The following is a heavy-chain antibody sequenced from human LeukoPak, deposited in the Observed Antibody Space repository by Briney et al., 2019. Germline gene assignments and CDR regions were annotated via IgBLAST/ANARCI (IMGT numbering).Heavy chain of an antibody. D-gene: IGHD3-10*01. J-gene: IGHJ5*02. V-gene: IGHV3-9*03. CDR2: ISWNSGSI. CDR1: GFTFDDYA. Sequence: GRSLRLSCAASGFTFDDYAMHWVRQAPGKGLEWVSGISWNSGSIGYADSVKGRFTISRDNAKNSLYLQMNSLRAEDMAVYYCAKSPGVNSAPFDPWGQGTLVTVSS. CDR3: AKSPGVNSAPFDP.